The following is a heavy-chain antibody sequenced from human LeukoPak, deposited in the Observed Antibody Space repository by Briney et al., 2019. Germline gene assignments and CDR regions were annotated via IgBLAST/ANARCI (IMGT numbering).Heavy chain of an antibody. CDR2: IWHDGINK. J-gene: IGHJ4*02. Sequence: GGSLRLSCAVSGFTFASYGMHWVRQAPGKGLEWVAVIWHDGINKYYAESVRGRFTISRDNSQNTLYLQMNSLRAEDTAVYYCAKYPSAGHFDYWGQGTLVTVSS. V-gene: IGHV3-33*06. CDR3: AKYPSAGHFDY. CDR1: GFTFASYG.